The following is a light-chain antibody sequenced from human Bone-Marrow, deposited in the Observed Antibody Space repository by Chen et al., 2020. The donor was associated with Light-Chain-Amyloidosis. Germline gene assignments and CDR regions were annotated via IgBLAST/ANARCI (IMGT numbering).Light chain of an antibody. Sequence: SVLTQPPSVSGAPGQRVTISFTGSSSNIGAGYGVHWYQKLPGTAPKLLIYGNSNRPSGVPDRFSGSKSGTSASLAITGLQAEDEADYYCQSYDSSLSGSHVVFGGGTKLTVL. CDR2: GNS. CDR1: SSNIGAGYG. J-gene: IGLJ2*01. V-gene: IGLV1-40*01. CDR3: QSYDSSLSGSHVV.